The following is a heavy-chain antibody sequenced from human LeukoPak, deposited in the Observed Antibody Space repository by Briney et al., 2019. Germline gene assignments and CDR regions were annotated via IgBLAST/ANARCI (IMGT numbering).Heavy chain of an antibody. CDR3: ARGRTVTMIVVVIPCYFDY. J-gene: IGHJ4*02. V-gene: IGHV3-21*01. CDR2: ISSSSVYI. CDR1: RFNLSAYT. Sequence: GGSLRLSCAASRFNLSAYTMNWVRQAPGKGLEWVSSISSSSVYIYYADSVKGRFTISRDNAKNSVYLQMNSLRAEDTAVYYCARGRTVTMIVVVIPCYFDYWGQGTLVTVSS. D-gene: IGHD3-22*01.